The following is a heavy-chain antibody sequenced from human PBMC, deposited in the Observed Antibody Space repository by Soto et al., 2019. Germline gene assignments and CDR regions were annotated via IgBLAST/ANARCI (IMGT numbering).Heavy chain of an antibody. CDR2: INPLPTSGST. J-gene: IGHJ4*02. V-gene: IGHV1-46*01. CDR3: ARDLAAAAY. Sequence: QVQLVQSGAEVKKPGASGEGSCKASGYIFTNYYIHWVRQAPGQGLEWMAIINPLPTSGSTNYAQKFQGRVTVTRDTSTSTVYLELSSLRSDDTAVYYCARDLAAAAYWGQGTLVTVSS. D-gene: IGHD6-13*01. CDR1: GYIFTNYY.